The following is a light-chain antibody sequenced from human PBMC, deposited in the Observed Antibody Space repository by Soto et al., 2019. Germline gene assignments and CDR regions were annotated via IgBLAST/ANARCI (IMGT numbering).Light chain of an antibody. Sequence: QSVLTQPASVSGSPGQSITISCTGTSSEIGAYDYVSWYQQHPDKAPKLMIYEVSNRPSGVSNRFSGSKSVNTATLTISGLQFEDEADYYCSSYTSSSTRVFGTGTKVTVL. CDR2: EVS. CDR3: SSYTSSSTRV. J-gene: IGLJ1*01. CDR1: SSEIGAYDY. V-gene: IGLV2-14*03.